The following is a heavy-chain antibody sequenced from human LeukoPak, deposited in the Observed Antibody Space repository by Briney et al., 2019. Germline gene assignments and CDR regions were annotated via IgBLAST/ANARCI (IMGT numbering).Heavy chain of an antibody. Sequence: SETLSLTCTVSGGSISSYYWSWIRQPPGKGLEWIGYIYYSGSTNYNPSLKSRVTISVDTSKDQFSLKLTSVTAADTAVYYCARVRGYGDYDYWGQGTLVTVSS. D-gene: IGHD4-17*01. CDR2: IYYSGST. CDR3: ARVRGYGDYDY. CDR1: GGSISSYY. V-gene: IGHV4-59*08. J-gene: IGHJ4*02.